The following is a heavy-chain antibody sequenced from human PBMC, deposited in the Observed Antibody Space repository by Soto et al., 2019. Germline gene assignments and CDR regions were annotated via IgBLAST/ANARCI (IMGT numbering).Heavy chain of an antibody. CDR1: GGSISSYY. V-gene: IGHV4-59*08. CDR3: ARQDYGSGYDYYYYMDV. D-gene: IGHD3-10*01. CDR2: IYYSGST. Sequence: SETLSLTCTVSGGSISSYYWSWIRQPPGKGLEWIGYIYYSGSTNYNPSLKSRVTISVDTSKNQFSLKLSSVTAADTAVYYCARQDYGSGYDYYYYMDVWGKGTTVTVSS. J-gene: IGHJ6*03.